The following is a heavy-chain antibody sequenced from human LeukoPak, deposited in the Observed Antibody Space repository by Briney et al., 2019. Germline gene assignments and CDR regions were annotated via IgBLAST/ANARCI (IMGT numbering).Heavy chain of an antibody. CDR1: GGTFSSYA. J-gene: IGHJ4*02. CDR3: ARDATRGYCSGGSCYRLAFDY. V-gene: IGHV1-69*05. Sequence: GSSVKVSCKASGGTFSSYAISWVRQAPGQGLEWMGGIIPIFGTANYAQKLQGRVTMTTDTSTSTAYMELRSLRSDDTAVYYCARDATRGYCSGGSCYRLAFDYWGQGTLVTVSS. D-gene: IGHD2-15*01. CDR2: IIPIFGTA.